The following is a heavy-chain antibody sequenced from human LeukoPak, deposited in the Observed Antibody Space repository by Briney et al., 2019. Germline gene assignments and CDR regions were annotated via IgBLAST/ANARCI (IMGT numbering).Heavy chain of an antibody. CDR1: GDSISSYC. CDR2: IYGRGGT. V-gene: IGHV4-59*01. J-gene: IGHJ5*02. D-gene: IGHD2-15*01. CDR3: ARMGPARDINWFGP. Sequence: PETLSLTCTVAGDSISSYCWSWIRQPPGGGLEWIGYIYGRGGTNYNPSLRSRVTMSLDTSKNQFTLKLSSVTAADTALYYCARMGPARDINWFGPWGQGTRVTVSS.